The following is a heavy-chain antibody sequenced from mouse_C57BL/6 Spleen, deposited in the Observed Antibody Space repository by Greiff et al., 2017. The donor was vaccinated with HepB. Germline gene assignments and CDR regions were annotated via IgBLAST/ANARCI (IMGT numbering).Heavy chain of an antibody. J-gene: IGHJ2*01. CDR3: ARRYYSAGSRGGGYVDY. CDR1: GYTFTDYY. Sequence: EVQLQQSGPVLVKPGASVKMSCKASGYTFTDYYMNWVKQSHGKSLEWIGVINPYNGGTSYNQKFKGKDTLTVDKSSGTAYMELNSLTSEDSPVYYGARRYYSAGSRGGGYVDYWGQSTTLTVAS. V-gene: IGHV1-19*01. CDR2: INPYNGGT. D-gene: IGHD1-1*01.